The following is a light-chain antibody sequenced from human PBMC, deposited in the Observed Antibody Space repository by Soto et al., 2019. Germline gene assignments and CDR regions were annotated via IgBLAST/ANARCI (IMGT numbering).Light chain of an antibody. CDR1: QSVSRY. CDR3: QQSYSLPRT. J-gene: IGKJ1*01. CDR2: ATS. Sequence: DIPMTQSPSSLSASVGDRVTITCRASQSVSRYLDWYQQKPGKAPNLLIYATSSLQSGVPSRFSGSGSGTDFTLTISSLQPEDFATYYCQQSYSLPRTFGQGTEVEIK. V-gene: IGKV1-39*01.